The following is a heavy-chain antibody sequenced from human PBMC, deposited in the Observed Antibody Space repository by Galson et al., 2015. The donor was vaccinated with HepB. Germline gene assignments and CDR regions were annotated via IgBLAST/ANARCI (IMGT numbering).Heavy chain of an antibody. D-gene: IGHD4-23*01. CDR2: ISYDGSNK. Sequence: SLRLSCAASGFTFSSYAMHWVRQAPGKGLEWVAVISYDGSNKYYADSVKGRFTISRDNSKNTLYLQMNSLRAEDTAVYYCARDHPGGGNQYFDYWGQGTLVTVSS. CDR3: ARDHPGGGNQYFDY. J-gene: IGHJ4*02. V-gene: IGHV3-30-3*01. CDR1: GFTFSSYA.